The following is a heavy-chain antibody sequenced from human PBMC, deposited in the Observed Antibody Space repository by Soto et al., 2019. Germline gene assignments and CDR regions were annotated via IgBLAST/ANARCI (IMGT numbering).Heavy chain of an antibody. V-gene: IGHV5-51*01. CDR1: GYSFTSYW. J-gene: IGHJ4*02. CDR2: IYPGDSDT. CDR3: ARQPDDGDYGYYFEY. Sequence: PGESLKISCKGSGYSFTSYWIGWVRQMPGKGLEWMGIIYPGDSDTRYSPSFQGQVTISADKSISTAYLQWSSLKASDTAMYYCARQPDDGDYGYYFEYWGPGILVTVSS. D-gene: IGHD4-17*01.